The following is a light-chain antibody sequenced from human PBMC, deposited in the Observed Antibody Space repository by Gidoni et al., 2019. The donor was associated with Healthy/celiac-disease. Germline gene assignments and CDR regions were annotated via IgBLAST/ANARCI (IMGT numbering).Light chain of an antibody. CDR3: QQSYSTPCR. CDR1: QSISSY. J-gene: IGKJ2*04. Sequence: DIPMTPSPSSLSASVGDRVTITCRASQSISSYLNWYQQKPGKAPKLLIYAASSLQSGVPSRFSGSGSGTDFTLTISSLQPEDFATYYCQQSYSTPCRFGQGTKLEIK. CDR2: AAS. V-gene: IGKV1-39*01.